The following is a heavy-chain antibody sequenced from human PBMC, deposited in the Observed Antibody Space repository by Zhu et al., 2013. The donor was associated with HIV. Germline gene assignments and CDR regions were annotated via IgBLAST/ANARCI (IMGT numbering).Heavy chain of an antibody. V-gene: IGHV1-69*01. D-gene: IGHD3-3*01. Sequence: QVQLVQSGAEVKKPGSSVKVSCKASGGTFGSYAISWVRQAPGQGLEWMGGIIPIFGTANYAQKFQGRVTITADESTSTAYMELSSLRSEDTAVYYCARGGIFGDYYGMDVWGQGTTVTVSS. CDR2: IIPIFGTA. CDR3: ARGGIFGDYYGMDV. CDR1: GGTFGSYA. J-gene: IGHJ6*02.